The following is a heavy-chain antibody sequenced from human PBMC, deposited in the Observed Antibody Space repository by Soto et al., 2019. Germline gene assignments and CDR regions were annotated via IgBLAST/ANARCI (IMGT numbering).Heavy chain of an antibody. Sequence: GGSLRLSCAASGFSFSTYAMHWVRQTPGKGLEWVAVISYDGDHKYYTDSVKGRFTISRDNSKNTLYLQMNSLRIEDTAVYYCVRELERVFDYWGQGTLVTVSS. D-gene: IGHD1-1*01. CDR3: VRELERVFDY. V-gene: IGHV3-30-3*01. CDR2: ISYDGDHK. CDR1: GFSFSTYA. J-gene: IGHJ4*02.